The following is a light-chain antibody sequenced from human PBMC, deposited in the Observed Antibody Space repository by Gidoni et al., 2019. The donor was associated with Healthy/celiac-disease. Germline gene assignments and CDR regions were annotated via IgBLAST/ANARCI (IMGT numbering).Light chain of an antibody. CDR3: QQGYSTAW. Sequence: DIQLTQSQSSLSASVGDRVTITCRASQSISSYLNWYQQKPGKAPKLLVYAASSLQSGVPSRCSGSGSGTDFTLTISSLRPEDCASYYGQQGYSTAWFGQGTKVETK. CDR1: QSISSY. V-gene: IGKV1-39*01. J-gene: IGKJ1*01. CDR2: AAS.